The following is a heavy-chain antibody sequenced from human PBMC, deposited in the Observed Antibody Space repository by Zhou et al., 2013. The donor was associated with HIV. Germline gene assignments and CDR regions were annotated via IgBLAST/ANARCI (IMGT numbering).Heavy chain of an antibody. CDR1: GGTFSSYV. V-gene: IGHV1-69*05. D-gene: IGHD6-19*01. CDR2: IIPLFRTA. J-gene: IGHJ4*01. CDR3: AKTYARGWGYSSALDFFDN. Sequence: QVQLVQSGAEVKKPGSSVKVSCKGSGGTFSSYVTSWVRQAPGQRLEWMGSIIPLFRTANYSQRFQGRLTITTDESMATAYMDLSSLRSDDTAIYYCAKTYARGWGYSSALDFFDNWGPWNAGHRLL.